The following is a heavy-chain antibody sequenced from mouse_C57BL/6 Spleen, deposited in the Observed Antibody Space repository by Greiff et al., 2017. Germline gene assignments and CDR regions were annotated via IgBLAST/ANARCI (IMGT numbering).Heavy chain of an antibody. J-gene: IGHJ4*01. CDR3: ARYEVYGNYGDYAMDY. CDR1: GYTFTSYW. V-gene: IGHV1-72*01. CDR2: IDPNSGGT. Sequence: QVQLQQPGAELVKPGASVKLSCKASGYTFTSYWMHWVKQRPGRGLEWIGRIDPNSGGTKYNEKFKSKATLTVDKPSSTAYMQLISLTSEDSAVYYCARYEVYGNYGDYAMDYWGQGTSVTVSS. D-gene: IGHD2-1*01.